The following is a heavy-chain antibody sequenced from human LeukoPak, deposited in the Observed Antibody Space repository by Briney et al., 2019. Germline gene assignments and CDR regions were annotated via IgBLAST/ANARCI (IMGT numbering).Heavy chain of an antibody. V-gene: IGHV4-34*01. CDR1: GGSFSGYY. D-gene: IGHD3-10*01. CDR3: AKSNGYGLVDI. CDR2: INHSGSP. J-gene: IGHJ3*02. Sequence: SETLSLTCAVYGGSFSGYYWSWIRQPPGKGLEWIGEINHSGSPNYNPALQSRVTISIHTSKNQFSLKLNSVTAADTAVYYCAKSNGYGLVDIWGQGTMVTVSS.